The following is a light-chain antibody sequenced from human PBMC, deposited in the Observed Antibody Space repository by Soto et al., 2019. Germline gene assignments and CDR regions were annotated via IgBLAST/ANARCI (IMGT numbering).Light chain of an antibody. CDR1: QSVSSSY. J-gene: IGKJ1*01. CDR2: GAS. Sequence: EIVLPQSPGTLSLAPGERAPISCRASQSVSSSYLAWYQQKPGQAPRLLIYGASSRATGIPDRFSGSGSGTDFTLTITRLEPEDFAVYFCLQYGGSPRTFGQRTKVDIK. CDR3: LQYGGSPRT. V-gene: IGKV3-20*01.